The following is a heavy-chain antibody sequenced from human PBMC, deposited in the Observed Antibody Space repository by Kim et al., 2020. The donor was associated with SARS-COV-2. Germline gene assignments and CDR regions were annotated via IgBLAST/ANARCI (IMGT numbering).Heavy chain of an antibody. CDR1: GGSISSSSYY. Sequence: SETLSLTCTVSGGSISSSSYYWGWIRQPPGKGLEWIGSIYYSGSTYYNPSLKSRVTISLDTSKNQFSLKLSSVTAADTAVYYCARHPGDSSSWAGRRDLYYYYGMDVWGQGTTVTVSS. CDR3: ARHPGDSSSWAGRRDLYYYYGMDV. D-gene: IGHD6-13*01. CDR2: IYYSGST. V-gene: IGHV4-39*01. J-gene: IGHJ6*02.